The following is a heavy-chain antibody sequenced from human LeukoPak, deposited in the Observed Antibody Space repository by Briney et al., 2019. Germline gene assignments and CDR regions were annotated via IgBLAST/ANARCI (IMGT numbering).Heavy chain of an antibody. D-gene: IGHD6-13*01. CDR1: GFTFSDYY. Sequence: PGGSLRLSCAASGFTFSDYYMSWIRQAPGKGLEWVSYISSSGSTIYYADSVKGRFTISRDNAKNSLYLQMNSLRAEDTALYYRAKDCDSSSCAHPHWGQGTLVTVSS. CDR2: ISSSGSTI. CDR3: AKDCDSSSCAHPH. J-gene: IGHJ1*01. V-gene: IGHV3-11*01.